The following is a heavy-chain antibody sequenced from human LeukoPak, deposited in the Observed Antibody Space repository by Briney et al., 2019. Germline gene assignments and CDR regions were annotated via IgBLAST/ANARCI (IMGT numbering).Heavy chain of an antibody. D-gene: IGHD3-22*01. CDR3: TKDASYARENDNSGFFID. CDR2: MSGGGDSD. Sequence: GGSLRLSCAASGFTFTSYAMSWVRQTPGKGLEWVASMSGGGDSDYYADSVKGRFTVSRDKSKNTLYVQMNSLRADDTAVYYCTKDASYARENDNSGFFIDWGQGTLVTISS. CDR1: GFTFTSYA. J-gene: IGHJ4*02. V-gene: IGHV3-23*01.